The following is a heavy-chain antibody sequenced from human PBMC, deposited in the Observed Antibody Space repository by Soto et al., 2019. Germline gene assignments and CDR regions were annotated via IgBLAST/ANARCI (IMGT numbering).Heavy chain of an antibody. J-gene: IGHJ6*02. CDR3: ARVPSPFDYYYAMDV. CDR2: IFSSGTT. Sequence: SETLSLTCAVSRDSISSGNKYWSWIRQAPGKGLEWIGYIFSSGTTYYNPSLKSRLTMSLDTSQNQFSLRLASVTDADSAVYYCARVPSPFDYYYAMDVWGQGTTVTVSS. V-gene: IGHV4-30-4*01. CDR1: RDSISSGNKY. D-gene: IGHD3-16*01.